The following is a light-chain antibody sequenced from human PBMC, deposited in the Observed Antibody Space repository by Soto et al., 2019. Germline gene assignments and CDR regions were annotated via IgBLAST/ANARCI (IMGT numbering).Light chain of an antibody. CDR1: SSDVGRYNY. V-gene: IGLV2-8*01. CDR3: SSYAGNSRYV. CDR2: EVS. Sequence: QSALTQPPSASGSPGQSVTISCTGTSSDVGRYNYISWYQQRPGKAPKLIIYEVSKRPSGVPDRLSGFKYGNTASLTVSGLQAEDGADYYCSSYAGNSRYVFGTGTKLTVL. J-gene: IGLJ1*01.